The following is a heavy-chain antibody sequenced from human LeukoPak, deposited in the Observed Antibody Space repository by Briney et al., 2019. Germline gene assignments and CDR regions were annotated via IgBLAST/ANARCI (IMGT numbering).Heavy chain of an antibody. Sequence: GESLQISCQGSGYSFTSYWIGWVRPLPGKGLEWMGIIYPGDSDTRYSPSFQGQVTISADKSISTAYLQWSSLKASDTAMYYCARRYDILTGHDYWGQGTLVTVSS. CDR3: ARRYDILTGHDY. V-gene: IGHV5-51*01. D-gene: IGHD3-9*01. CDR1: GYSFTSYW. CDR2: IYPGDSDT. J-gene: IGHJ4*02.